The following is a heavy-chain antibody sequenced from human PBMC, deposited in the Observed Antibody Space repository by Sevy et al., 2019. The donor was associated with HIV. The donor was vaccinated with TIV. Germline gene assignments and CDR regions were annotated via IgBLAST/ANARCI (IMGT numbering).Heavy chain of an antibody. CDR2: INSDETST. V-gene: IGHV3-74*01. J-gene: IGHJ3*02. CDR1: GFSFSRFW. D-gene: IGHD5-12*01. CDR3: ARRDGYTRRAFDM. Sequence: GGSLSLSCAASGFSFSRFWMHWVRQAPGKGLVWVSRINSDETSTSYADSVKGRFTISRDNARHTLFLQMNSLTVEDTAVYYCARRDGYTRRAFDMWGQGTMVTVSS.